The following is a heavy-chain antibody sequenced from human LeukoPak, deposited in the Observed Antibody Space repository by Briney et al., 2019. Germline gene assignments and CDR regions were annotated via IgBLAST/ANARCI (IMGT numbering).Heavy chain of an antibody. CDR2: ISGSGVST. V-gene: IGHV3-23*01. CDR1: RFTFSSYA. D-gene: IGHD6-13*01. Sequence: GGSLRLSCAASRFTFSSYAMNWVRQAPGKGLEWVSSISGSGVSTYYADSVKGRFTISRDNSKNTLYLQMNSLRAEDTAVYYCASIPGYSSSFDAWGQGTLVTVSS. CDR3: ASIPGYSSSFDA. J-gene: IGHJ4*02.